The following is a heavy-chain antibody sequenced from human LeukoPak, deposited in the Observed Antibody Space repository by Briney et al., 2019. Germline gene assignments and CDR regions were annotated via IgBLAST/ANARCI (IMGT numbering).Heavy chain of an antibody. CDR3: AKGVGTSCHYHMDV. Sequence: SLRLSCAASGFTFDEYAMHWVRLPPGKGLEWVAGISWNTYDIGYADSVKGRFTISRDNAKNSLYLQMNSLRDEDMALYYCAKGVGTSCHYHMDVWGKGTTVIVSS. CDR2: ISWNTYDI. J-gene: IGHJ6*03. V-gene: IGHV3-9*03. CDR1: GFTFDEYA. D-gene: IGHD1-26*01.